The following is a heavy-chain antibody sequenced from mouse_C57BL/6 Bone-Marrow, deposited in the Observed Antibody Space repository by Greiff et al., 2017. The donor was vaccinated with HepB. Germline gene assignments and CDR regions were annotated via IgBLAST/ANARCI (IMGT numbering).Heavy chain of an antibody. Sequence: VQLKESGPGLAKPSQTLTLTCSVTGYSITSDYSNWIRKFPGNKLEYMGYISYSGSTYYNPSLKSRISITRDTSKNQYYLQLNSVTTEVTATYYCARLRDYEDYFDYWGQGTTLTVSS. CDR2: ISYSGST. CDR1: GYSITSDY. CDR3: ARLRDYEDYFDY. D-gene: IGHD2-4*01. J-gene: IGHJ2*01. V-gene: IGHV3-8*01.